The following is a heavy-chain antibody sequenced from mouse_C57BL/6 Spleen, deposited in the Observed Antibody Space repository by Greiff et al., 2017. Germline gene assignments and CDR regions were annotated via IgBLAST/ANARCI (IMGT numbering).Heavy chain of an antibody. V-gene: IGHV3-6*01. J-gene: IGHJ4*01. Sequence: EVHLVESGPGLVKPSQSLSLTCSVTGYSITSGYYWNWIRQFPGNKLEWMGYISYDGSNNYNPSLKNRISITRDTSKNQFFLKLNSVTTEDTATYYCARGLREDYAMDYWGQGTSVTVSS. CDR3: ARGLREDYAMDY. D-gene: IGHD1-1*01. CDR2: ISYDGSN. CDR1: GYSITSGYY.